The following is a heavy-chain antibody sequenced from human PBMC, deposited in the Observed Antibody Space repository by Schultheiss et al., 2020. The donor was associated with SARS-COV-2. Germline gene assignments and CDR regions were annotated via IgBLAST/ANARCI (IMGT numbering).Heavy chain of an antibody. CDR1: GGSISSYY. J-gene: IGHJ4*02. CDR2: IYYSGST. D-gene: IGHD6-19*01. CDR3: ARDRGQSSGWYPFFDY. Sequence: SETLSLTCTVSGGSISSYYWSWIRQHPGKGLEWIGYIYYSGSTYYNPSLKSRVTISVDTSKNQFSLKLSSVTAEDTAVYYCARDRGQSSGWYPFFDYWGQGTLVTVSS. V-gene: IGHV4-59*12.